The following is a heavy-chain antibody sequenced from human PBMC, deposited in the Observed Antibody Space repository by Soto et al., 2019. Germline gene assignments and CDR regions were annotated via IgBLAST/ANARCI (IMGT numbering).Heavy chain of an antibody. D-gene: IGHD6-13*01. V-gene: IGHV3-30*18. J-gene: IGHJ4*02. Sequence: QVQLVESGGGVVQPGGSLRLSCAASGFTFSSYGMHWVRQAPGKGLEWVAVISYDGSNKYYADSVKGRFTISRDNSKNTLYLQMNSLSAEDTAVYYCAKDGRYSSSWYGRPRYWGQGTLVTVSS. CDR3: AKDGRYSSSWYGRPRY. CDR2: ISYDGSNK. CDR1: GFTFSSYG.